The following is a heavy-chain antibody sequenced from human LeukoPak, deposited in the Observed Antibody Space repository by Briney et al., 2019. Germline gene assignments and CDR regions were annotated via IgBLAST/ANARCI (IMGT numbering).Heavy chain of an antibody. CDR2: LPPDELGI. CDR1: GFFFSNSA. CDR3: VGTIASRGSEY. Sequence: GGSLRLSCAASGFFFSNSAMNWVRQAPGKGLEWVSRLPPDELGIIYADSVKGRFTVSRDNAKNTVYLQMNNLRVDDTAMYYCVGTIASRGSEYWGQGALVTVSS. V-gene: IGHV3-74*01. J-gene: IGHJ4*02. D-gene: IGHD6-6*01.